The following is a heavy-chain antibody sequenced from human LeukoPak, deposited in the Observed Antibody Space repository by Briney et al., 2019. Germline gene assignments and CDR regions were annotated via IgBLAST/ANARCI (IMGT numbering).Heavy chain of an antibody. CDR2: IIPIFGTA. D-gene: IGHD6-13*01. V-gene: IGHV1-69*05. Sequence: SVKVSCKASGGTFSSYAISWVRQAPGQGLEWMGRIIPIFGTANYAQKFQGRVTITTDESTSTAYMELSSLRSEDTAVYYCTRGVGEIAAAMSYYYYMDVWGKGTTVTVSS. CDR3: TRGVGEIAAAMSYYYYMDV. J-gene: IGHJ6*03. CDR1: GGTFSSYA.